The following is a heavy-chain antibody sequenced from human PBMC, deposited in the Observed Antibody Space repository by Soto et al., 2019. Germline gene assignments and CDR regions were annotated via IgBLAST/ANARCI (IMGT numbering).Heavy chain of an antibody. CDR1: GFTVSSNY. V-gene: IGHV3-66*01. Sequence: PGGSLRLSCAVSGFTVSSNYMSWVRQAPGKGLEWVSVLYSGGATHYADSVKGRFTISRDNSRNTLYLQMNSLRAQDTAVYYCAAAESSSHGPFGHWGQRTLVTVSS. CDR3: AAAESSSHGPFGH. CDR2: LYSGGAT. J-gene: IGHJ5*02. D-gene: IGHD6-25*01.